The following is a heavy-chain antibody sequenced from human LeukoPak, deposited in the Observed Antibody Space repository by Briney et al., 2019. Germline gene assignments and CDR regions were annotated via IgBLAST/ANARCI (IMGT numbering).Heavy chain of an antibody. J-gene: IGHJ4*02. CDR3: ARDLSPVVRASPMGY. D-gene: IGHD3-10*01. CDR2: ISGSGDVT. CDR1: RFTFSSYA. V-gene: IGHV3-23*01. Sequence: GGSLRLSCTASRFTFSSYAMSWVRQAPGKGLEWVSSISGSGDVTYYVDSVKGRFTVSRDNSKNTLYLQMNSLRAEDTAVYYCARDLSPVVRASPMGYWGQGTPVTVSS.